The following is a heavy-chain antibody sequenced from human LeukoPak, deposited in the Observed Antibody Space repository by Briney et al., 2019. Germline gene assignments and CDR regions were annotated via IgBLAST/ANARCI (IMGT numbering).Heavy chain of an antibody. CDR2: ISPNSGGT. CDR3: TREYYDLLTGYPLFDY. D-gene: IGHD3-9*01. CDR1: GYTFTDYY. V-gene: IGHV1-2*02. J-gene: IGHJ4*02. Sequence: ASVKVSCKASGYTFTDYYMHWVRQAPGQGLGWMGWISPNSGGTNYAQKFQGRVTMTRDTSISTVYMELSRLRSDDTAVYYCTREYYDLLTGYPLFDYWGQGILVTVSS.